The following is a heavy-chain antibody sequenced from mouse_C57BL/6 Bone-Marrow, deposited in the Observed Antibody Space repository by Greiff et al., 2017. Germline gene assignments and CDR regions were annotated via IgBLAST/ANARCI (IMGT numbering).Heavy chain of an antibody. CDR3: ARGSSYGGYYFDY. J-gene: IGHJ2*01. D-gene: IGHD1-1*01. CDR2: IHPNSGST. CDR1: GYTFTSYW. V-gene: IGHV1-64*01. Sequence: QVQLQQPGAELVKPGASVKLSCKASGYTFTSYWMHWVKQRPGPGLEWIGMIHPNSGSTNYNEKFKSKATLTVDKSSSTAYMQLSSLTSEDSAVDYCARGSSYGGYYFDYWGQGTTLTVSS.